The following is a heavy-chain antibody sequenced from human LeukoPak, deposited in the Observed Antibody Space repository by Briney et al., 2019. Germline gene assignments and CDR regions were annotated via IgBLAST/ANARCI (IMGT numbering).Heavy chain of an antibody. D-gene: IGHD3-10*01. CDR1: SDSIITSS. CDR3: ARGLFETYYYGSGSYYPGNYYYYYMDV. V-gene: IGHV4-59*01. Sequence: PSETLSLTWTVSSDSIITSSWSWIRRPPGTGLDCIGNTYYSGSANYNPSLKSRVTISVDTSKNQFSLKLSSVTAADTAVYYCARGLFETYYYGSGSYYPGNYYYYYMDVWGKGTTVTISS. CDR2: TYYSGSA. J-gene: IGHJ6*03.